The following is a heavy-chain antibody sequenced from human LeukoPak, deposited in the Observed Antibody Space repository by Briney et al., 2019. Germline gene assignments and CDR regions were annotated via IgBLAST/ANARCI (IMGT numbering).Heavy chain of an antibody. D-gene: IGHD3-16*01. CDR1: GFTFSGYS. V-gene: IGHV3-48*01. J-gene: IGHJ4*02. CDR2: ISGSSSTI. CDR3: ARDRIRGTDY. Sequence: GGSLRLSCAASGFTFSGYSMNWVRQAPGKGLEWVSYISGSSSTIYYADSVKGRFTMSRDNAKSSLYLQMNTLRAEATAVYYCARDRIRGTDYWGQGTLVTVSS.